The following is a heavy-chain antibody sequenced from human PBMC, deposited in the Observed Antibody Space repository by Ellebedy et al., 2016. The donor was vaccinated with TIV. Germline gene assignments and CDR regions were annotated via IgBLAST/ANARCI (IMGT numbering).Heavy chain of an antibody. CDR2: IDPTDSYT. J-gene: IGHJ4*02. V-gene: IGHV5-10-1*01. CDR1: GYSFTSYW. CDR3: ARLAPTYYYDSSGYRTTYYFDY. Sequence: GESLKISXKGSGYSFTSYWISWVRQMPGTGLEWMGRIDPTDSYTNYSPSFQGHVTISADKSISTAYLQWSSLKASDTAMYYCARLAPTYYYDSSGYRTTYYFDYWGQGTLVTVSS. D-gene: IGHD3-22*01.